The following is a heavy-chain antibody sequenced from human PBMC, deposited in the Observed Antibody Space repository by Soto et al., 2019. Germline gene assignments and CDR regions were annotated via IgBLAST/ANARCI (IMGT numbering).Heavy chain of an antibody. V-gene: IGHV1-69*08. CDR2: IIPIFGIA. CDR1: GGTFSRYS. D-gene: IGHD2-2*01. J-gene: IGHJ6*02. Sequence: QVQRVQSGAEVKKPGSSVKVSCKASGGTFSRYSITWVRQAPGHGLEWIGRIIPIFGIASYAQKVQGRVTITADESTSTAYRGLSSLRSDDTAVYYCAREDRDRETGLVPAAIDGMDVWGQGTTVTVSS. CDR3: AREDRDRETGLVPAAIDGMDV.